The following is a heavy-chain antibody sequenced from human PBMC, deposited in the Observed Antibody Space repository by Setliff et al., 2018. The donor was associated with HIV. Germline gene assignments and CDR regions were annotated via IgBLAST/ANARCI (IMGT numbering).Heavy chain of an antibody. V-gene: IGHV1-2*06. CDR3: ASDIAVIPAASQVGGFDI. CDR2: INPNSGGT. CDR1: GYTFTDYY. D-gene: IGHD2-2*01. J-gene: IGHJ3*02. Sequence: ASVKVSCKASGYTFTDYYIHWVRQAPGQGLEWMGRINPNSGGTNYAHKFQGRVTITRDTSISTTYMELSRLTSDDTAVYYCASDIAVIPAASQVGGFDIWGQGTMVTVSS.